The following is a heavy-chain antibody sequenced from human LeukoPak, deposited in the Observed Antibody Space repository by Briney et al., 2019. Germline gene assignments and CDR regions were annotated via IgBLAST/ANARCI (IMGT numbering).Heavy chain of an antibody. Sequence: SETLSLTCTVSGGSINSFYWSWIRQSAGKGLEWIGRIYTTGSTNYNPSLKSRVTMSVDTSKNQFSLKLSSVTAADTAVYYCARGDRAVAGAWGWFDPSGQGTLVAVSS. CDR1: GGSINSFY. V-gene: IGHV4-4*07. J-gene: IGHJ5*02. CDR2: IYTTGST. D-gene: IGHD6-19*01. CDR3: ARGDRAVAGAWGWFDP.